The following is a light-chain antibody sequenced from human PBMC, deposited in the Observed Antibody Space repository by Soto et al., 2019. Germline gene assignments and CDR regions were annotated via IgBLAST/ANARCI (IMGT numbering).Light chain of an antibody. V-gene: IGKV3-20*01. J-gene: IGKJ2*01. Sequence: ETGLTQSPGTLSLSPGERATLSCRASQSVSSSYLAWYQQKPGQAPRLLIYGASSRATGIPDRFSGSGSGTDFTLNISRLEPEDFEVYYCQQYGSSPYTFGQGTKLEIK. CDR3: QQYGSSPYT. CDR2: GAS. CDR1: QSVSSSY.